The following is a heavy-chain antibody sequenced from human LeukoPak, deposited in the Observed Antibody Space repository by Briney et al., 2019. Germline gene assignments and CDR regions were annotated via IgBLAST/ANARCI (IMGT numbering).Heavy chain of an antibody. CDR3: AKDGLLWFGELLDAFDI. V-gene: IGHV3-23*01. CDR1: GFTFSSYA. D-gene: IGHD3-10*01. J-gene: IGHJ3*02. CDR2: ISGSGGST. Sequence: PGGSLRLSCAASGFTFSSYAMSWVRQAPGKGLEWVSAISGSGGSTYYADSVKGRFTISRDNSKNTLYLQMNSLRAEDTAVYYCAKDGLLWFGELLDAFDIWGQGTMVTVSS.